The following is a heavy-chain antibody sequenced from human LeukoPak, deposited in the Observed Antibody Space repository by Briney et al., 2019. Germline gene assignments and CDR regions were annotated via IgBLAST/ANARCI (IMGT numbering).Heavy chain of an antibody. CDR2: IIPIFGTT. J-gene: IGHJ5*02. Sequence: SVKVSCKASGGTFPNFAFSWVRQAPGQGLEWMGVIIPIFGTTFYAQKFQGRVTITTDESTTTAYMELNSLRSEDTAVYYCAASPYCSSTSCYYTWFDPWGQGTLVTVSS. CDR3: AASPYCSSTSCYYTWFDP. D-gene: IGHD2-2*01. V-gene: IGHV1-69*05. CDR1: GGTFPNFA.